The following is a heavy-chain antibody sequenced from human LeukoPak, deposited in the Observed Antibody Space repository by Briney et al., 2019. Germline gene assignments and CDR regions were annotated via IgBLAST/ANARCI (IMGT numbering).Heavy chain of an antibody. CDR1: GDSLTTYY. D-gene: IGHD2-8*01. V-gene: IGHV4-59*01. Sequence: SETLSLTCTVSGDSLTTYYWSWIRQPPGKGLEWIGYIHYTGKTNSNPSLKSRVSISVDTSKSQFSLRLSSVTAADTAVHYCARYYCPSGSCLHFDYWGQGALVTVSS. J-gene: IGHJ4*02. CDR2: IHYTGKT. CDR3: ARYYCPSGSCLHFDY.